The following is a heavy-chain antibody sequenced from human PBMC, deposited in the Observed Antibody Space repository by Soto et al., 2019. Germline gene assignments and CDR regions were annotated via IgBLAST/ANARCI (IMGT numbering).Heavy chain of an antibody. CDR1: GGSINNHY. D-gene: IGHD7-27*01. J-gene: IGHJ4*02. CDR2: IYYRGST. V-gene: IGHV4-59*11. CDR3: ARANWFFDY. Sequence: QVQLKESGPGLVKPSETLSLTCTVSGGSINNHYWSWIRQPPGQGLEWIGYIYYRGSTNYNPSLKSRVTMSVDTSKNQFSLKLSSLTAADTAIYYCARANWFFDYWGQGTLVTVSS.